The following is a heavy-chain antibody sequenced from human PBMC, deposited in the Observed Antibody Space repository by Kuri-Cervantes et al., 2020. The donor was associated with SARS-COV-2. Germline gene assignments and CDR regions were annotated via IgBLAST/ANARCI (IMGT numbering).Heavy chain of an antibody. J-gene: IGHJ6*02. D-gene: IGHD3-3*01. CDR2: INHSGST. V-gene: IGHV4-34*01. CDR1: GGSFSGYY. CDR3: AGGESGFYDSGGGYYYYYGMDV. Sequence: GSLRLSCAVYGGSFSGYYWSWIRQPPGKGLEWIGEINHSGSTNYNPSLKSRVTISVDTYKNQFSLKLSSVTAADTAVYYCAGGESGFYDSGGGYYYYYGMDVWGQGTTVTVSS.